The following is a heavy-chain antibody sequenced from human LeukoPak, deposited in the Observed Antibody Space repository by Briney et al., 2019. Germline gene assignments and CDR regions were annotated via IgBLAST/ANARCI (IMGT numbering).Heavy chain of an antibody. CDR2: INPSGGST. J-gene: IGHJ4*02. CDR3: ASLSNSVGSIDY. CDR1: GYTFTSYY. D-gene: IGHD4-4*01. V-gene: IGHV1-46*01. Sequence: ASVKVSCKASGYTFTSYYMHWVRQAPGQGLEWMGIINPSGGSTSYAQKFQGRVTMTRDTSTSTVYMELSSLRSDDTAVYYCASLSNSVGSIDYWGQGTLVTVSS.